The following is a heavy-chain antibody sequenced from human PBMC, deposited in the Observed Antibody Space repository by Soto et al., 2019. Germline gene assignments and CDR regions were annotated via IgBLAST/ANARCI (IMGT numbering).Heavy chain of an antibody. CDR2: TYYSGSP. D-gene: IGHD3-10*01. CDR1: GGSSGSNH. J-gene: IGHJ4*02. Sequence: SETLRLPCTVAGGSSGSNHWSWIRKPPGKGLEWSGYTYYSGSPAYNPSLKSRVTISVDTPKNQFSLKLSSVTAADTAVYYCARAQYYSSGRHLFDYWGQGTLVTVSS. CDR3: ARAQYYSSGRHLFDY. V-gene: IGHV4-59*01.